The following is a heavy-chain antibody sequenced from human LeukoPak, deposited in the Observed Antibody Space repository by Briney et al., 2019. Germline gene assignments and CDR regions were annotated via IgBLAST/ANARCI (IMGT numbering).Heavy chain of an antibody. D-gene: IGHD3-16*01. CDR1: GGTFSSYA. J-gene: IGHJ4*02. CDR3: AREGLGELTLDC. Sequence: ASVKVSCKASGGTFSSYAISWVRQAPGQGLEWMGWINAYNGNTDYAQKLQGRVTMTTDTSTSTAYMELRSLRSDDTAVYYCAREGLGELTLDCWGQGTLVTVSS. V-gene: IGHV1-18*01. CDR2: INAYNGNT.